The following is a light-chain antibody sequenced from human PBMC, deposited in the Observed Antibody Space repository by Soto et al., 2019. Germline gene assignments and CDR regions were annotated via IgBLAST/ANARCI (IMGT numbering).Light chain of an antibody. V-gene: IGLV2-8*01. CDR3: SSHAGIINVV. CDR1: SSDVGGYNY. Sequence: QSALTQPPSASGSPGQSVTISCTGTSSDVGGYNYVSWYQQHPGKAPKLMIYEVTKRPSGVPDRFSGSKSGNTASLTVSGLRAEDEADYYCSSHAGIINVVFGGGTKLTVL. J-gene: IGLJ3*02. CDR2: EVT.